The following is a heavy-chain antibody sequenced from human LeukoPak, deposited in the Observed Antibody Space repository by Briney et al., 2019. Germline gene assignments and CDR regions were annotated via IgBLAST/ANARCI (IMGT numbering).Heavy chain of an antibody. Sequence: SETLSLTCTVSGGSISSYYWSWIRQPPGTGMEWIGNIFYSGSTNYNPSLKSRGTMSVDTSKKQFSLKLSSVTAADTAVYYCARGSGSYQGGAFDIWGQGTMVTVSS. CDR3: ARGSGSYQGGAFDI. V-gene: IGHV4-59*08. CDR1: GGSISSYY. D-gene: IGHD1-26*01. J-gene: IGHJ3*02. CDR2: IFYSGST.